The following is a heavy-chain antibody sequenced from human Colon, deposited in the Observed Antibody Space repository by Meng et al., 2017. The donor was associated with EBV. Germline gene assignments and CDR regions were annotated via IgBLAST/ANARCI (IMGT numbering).Heavy chain of an antibody. CDR3: ASFDHIPRRNYFDY. D-gene: IGHD2-21*01. CDR2: IHHSGSA. J-gene: IGHJ4*02. V-gene: IGHV4-30-4*01. CDR1: GGSMSSGNYY. Sequence: GPLQEPGPGLVEPSQTLSLTCTFSGGSMSSGNYYWSWIRQPPGKGLEWIGYIHHSGSAYYNPSLKSRVSISVDTSKNQFSLNLNSMTAADTAVYYCASFDHIPRRNYFDYWGQGTLVTVSS.